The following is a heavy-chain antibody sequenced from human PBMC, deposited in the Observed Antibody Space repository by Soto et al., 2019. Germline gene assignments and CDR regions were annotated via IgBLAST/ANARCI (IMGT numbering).Heavy chain of an antibody. CDR2: IYYSGST. D-gene: IGHD3-16*02. CDR1: GGSISSGGYY. J-gene: IGHJ4*02. Sequence: QVQLQESGPGLVKPSQTLSLTCTVSGGSISSGGYYWSWIRQHPGKGLEWIGYIYYSGSTYYNPSLKIRVTISEDTSKNQFSLKLSSVTAADTAVYYCARDSLDYVWGSYRLFDYWGQGTLVTVSS. V-gene: IGHV4-31*03. CDR3: ARDSLDYVWGSYRLFDY.